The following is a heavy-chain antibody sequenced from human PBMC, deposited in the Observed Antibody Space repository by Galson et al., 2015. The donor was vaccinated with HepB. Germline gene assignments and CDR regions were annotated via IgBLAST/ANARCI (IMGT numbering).Heavy chain of an antibody. CDR3: AKGNTWYSSGRINY. CDR2: ISGSGGST. Sequence: SLRLSCAASGFTFSSYAMSWVRQAPGKGLEWVSAISGSGGSTYYADSVKGRFTISRDNSKNTLYLQMNSLRAEDTAVYYCAKGNTWYSSGRINYWGQGTLVTVSS. CDR1: GFTFSSYA. V-gene: IGHV3-23*01. D-gene: IGHD6-19*01. J-gene: IGHJ4*02.